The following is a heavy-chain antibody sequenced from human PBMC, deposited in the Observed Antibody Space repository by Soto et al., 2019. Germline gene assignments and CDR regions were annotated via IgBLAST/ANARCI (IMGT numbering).Heavy chain of an antibody. D-gene: IGHD3-10*01. CDR1: GFSLSTTGVG. CDR2: IYWDDDK. Sequence: QITLKESGPTLVKPTQTLTLTCTFSGFSLSTTGVGVGWIRQPPGKALEWLALIYWDDDKRYSPSLKIRLTNTKDTSKNQVVLTMTNMDPVDTATYYCAHSIQLLWGINWFDPWGQGTLVTVSS. J-gene: IGHJ5*02. CDR3: AHSIQLLWGINWFDP. V-gene: IGHV2-5*02.